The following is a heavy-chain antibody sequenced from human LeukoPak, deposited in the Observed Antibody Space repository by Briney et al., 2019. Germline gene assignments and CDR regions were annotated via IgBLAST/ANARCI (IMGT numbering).Heavy chain of an antibody. Sequence: SVKVSCKASGGTFSSYTISWVRQAPGQGLEWMGRIIPILGIANYAQKFQGRVTITADKSTSTAYMGLSSLRSEDTAVYYCARDRDIVVVPAAQYNWFDPWGQGTLVTVTS. J-gene: IGHJ5*02. V-gene: IGHV1-69*04. D-gene: IGHD2-2*01. CDR3: ARDRDIVVVPAAQYNWFDP. CDR2: IIPILGIA. CDR1: GGTFSSYT.